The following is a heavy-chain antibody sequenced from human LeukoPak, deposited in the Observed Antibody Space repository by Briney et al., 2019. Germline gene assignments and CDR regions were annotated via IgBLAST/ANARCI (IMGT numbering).Heavy chain of an antibody. D-gene: IGHD1-7*01. J-gene: IGHJ1*01. V-gene: IGHV3-15*01. CDR3: AKGHGLELLVDFQH. CDR2: IKSKTDGGTT. Sequence: GGSLRLSCAASGFTFSNAWMSWVRQAPGKGLEWVGRIKSKTDGGTTDYAAPVKGRFTISRDDSKNTLYLQMNSLRAEDTAVYYCAKGHGLELLVDFQHWGQGTLVTVSS. CDR1: GFTFSNAW.